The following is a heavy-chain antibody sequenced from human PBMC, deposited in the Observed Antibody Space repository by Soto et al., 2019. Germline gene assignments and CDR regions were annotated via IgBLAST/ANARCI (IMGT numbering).Heavy chain of an antibody. CDR3: ARVEDYDSSCYLFDY. D-gene: IGHD3-22*01. V-gene: IGHV1-69*01. CDR1: GGTFSSYA. J-gene: IGHJ4*02. CDR2: IIPIFGTA. Sequence: QVQLVQSGAEVKKPGSSVKVSCKASGGTFSSYAISWVRQAPGQGLEWMGGIIPIFGTANYAQKFQARVTITADESTSTAYRDLSSLRSEDTAVYYCARVEDYDSSCYLFDYWGQGTLITVSS.